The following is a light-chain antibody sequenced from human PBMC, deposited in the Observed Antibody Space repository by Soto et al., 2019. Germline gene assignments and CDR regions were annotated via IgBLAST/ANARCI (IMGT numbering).Light chain of an antibody. CDR1: QNVSSY. CDR3: QQYGSSPRT. V-gene: IGKV3-20*01. J-gene: IGKJ5*01. CDR2: GAS. Sequence: IVLTQSPTTLSLSRGERALLSCASSQNVSSYLAWYPQKPGQAPRLLIYGASSRATGIPDRFSGSGSGTDFTLTISRLEPEDFAVYYCQQYGSSPRTFGQRTQVEI.